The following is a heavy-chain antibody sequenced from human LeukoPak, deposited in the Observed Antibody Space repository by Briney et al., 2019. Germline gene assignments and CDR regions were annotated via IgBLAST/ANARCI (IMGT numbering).Heavy chain of an antibody. V-gene: IGHV4-39*01. D-gene: IGHD6-19*01. J-gene: IGHJ3*01. CDR3: ARGISPGSGWFFDF. CDR2: IYYSGST. Sequence: SETLSLTCTVSGGSISSSSSYWGWIRQPPGKGLEWIGGIYYSGSTYYNPSLKSRVTISVDTSKNQFSLKLSSVTAADTAVYYCARGISPGSGWFFDFWGQGTMVTVSS. CDR1: GGSISSSSSY.